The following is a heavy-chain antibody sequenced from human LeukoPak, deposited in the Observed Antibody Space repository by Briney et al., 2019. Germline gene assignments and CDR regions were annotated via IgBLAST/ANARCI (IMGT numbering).Heavy chain of an antibody. D-gene: IGHD6-19*01. J-gene: IGHJ4*02. CDR3: TRVKSDSSGWYHVLD. CDR2: IGTGGDT. CDR1: GFTFSGCG. V-gene: IGHV3-13*01. Sequence: TGGSLRLSCAASGFTFSGCGMHWVRQATGKSLEWVSGIGTGGDTHYADSVKGRFTISRENAKNSLFLQMNSLRAGDTAIYYCTRVKSDSSGWYHVLDWGQGTLVTVSS.